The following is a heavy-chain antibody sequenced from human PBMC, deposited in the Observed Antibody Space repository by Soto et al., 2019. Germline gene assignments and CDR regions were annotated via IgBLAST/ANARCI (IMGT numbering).Heavy chain of an antibody. J-gene: IGHJ2*01. V-gene: IGHV3-30*18. Sequence: QVQLVESGGGVVQPGRSLRLSCAASGFTFSSYGMHWVRQAPGKGLEWVAVISYDGSNKYYADSVKGRFTISRDNSKNTLYLQMNGRRAEDTAVYYCAKDHYTVTGNYWYFDLWGRGTLVTVSS. D-gene: IGHD4-17*01. CDR1: GFTFSSYG. CDR2: ISYDGSNK. CDR3: AKDHYTVTGNYWYFDL.